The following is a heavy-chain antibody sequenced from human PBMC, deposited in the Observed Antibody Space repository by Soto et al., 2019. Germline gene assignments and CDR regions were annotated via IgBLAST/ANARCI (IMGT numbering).Heavy chain of an antibody. CDR2: ISAYNGNT. J-gene: IGHJ4*02. D-gene: IGHD3-3*01. CDR3: ARWMYYDFWSGYSPFDY. Sequence: ASVKVSCKASGYTFTSYGISWVRQAPGQGLEWMGWISAYNGNTNYAQKLQGRVTMTTDTSTSTAYMELRSLRSDDTAVYYCARWMYYDFWSGYSPFDYWGQGALVIVSS. V-gene: IGHV1-18*04. CDR1: GYTFTSYG.